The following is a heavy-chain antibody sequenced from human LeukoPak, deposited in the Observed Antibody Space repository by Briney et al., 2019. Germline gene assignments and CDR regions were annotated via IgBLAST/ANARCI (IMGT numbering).Heavy chain of an antibody. Sequence: PSETLSLTCTVSGGSMTTHHWNWIRQTPGKGLEWIGHVFDSGRTKENPTLKSRVPLSAVTSKNQLSLGLRSVTAAGTAVYYCTTIKRGNIFGYFDFWGQGILVTVSS. J-gene: IGHJ4*02. CDR3: TTIKRGNIFGYFDF. V-gene: IGHV4-59*11. CDR2: VFDSGRT. D-gene: IGHD5-18*01. CDR1: GGSMTTHH.